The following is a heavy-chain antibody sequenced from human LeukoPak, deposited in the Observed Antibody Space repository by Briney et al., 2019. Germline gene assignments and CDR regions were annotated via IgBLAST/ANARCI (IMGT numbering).Heavy chain of an antibody. V-gene: IGHV2-5*01. J-gene: IGHJ4*02. Sequence: SGPTLVNPTQTLTLTCTFSGFSLSTSGVGVGWIRQPPGKALEWLALIYWNDDKRYSPSLWSRLTITKDTSKNQAVLTVTNMDPVDTATYYCAHGLTGDYERSFDYWGQGTLVTVSS. CDR1: GFSLSTSGVG. CDR2: IYWNDDK. D-gene: IGHD4-17*01. CDR3: AHGLTGDYERSFDY.